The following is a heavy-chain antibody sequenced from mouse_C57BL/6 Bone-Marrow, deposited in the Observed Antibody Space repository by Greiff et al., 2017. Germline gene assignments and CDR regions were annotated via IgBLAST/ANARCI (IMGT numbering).Heavy chain of an antibody. CDR2: ISNGGGST. CDR1: GFTFSDYY. J-gene: IGHJ3*01. CDR3: ARRGIYDGYYWFAY. V-gene: IGHV5-12*01. D-gene: IGHD2-3*01. Sequence: EVMLVESGGGLVQPGGSLKLSCAASGFTFSDYYMYWVRQTPEKRLEWVAYISNGGGSTYYPDTVKGRFTISRDNAKNTLYLQMSRLKSEDTAMYYCARRGIYDGYYWFAYWGQGTLVTVSA.